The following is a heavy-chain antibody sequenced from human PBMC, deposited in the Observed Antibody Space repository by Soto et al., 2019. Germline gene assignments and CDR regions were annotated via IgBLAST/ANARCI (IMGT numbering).Heavy chain of an antibody. CDR3: ARPRQPYYYYFGMDV. J-gene: IGHJ6*02. CDR1: GFIFSNYG. V-gene: IGHV3-30*03. CDR2: ISDDGSNK. Sequence: QVQLVESGGGVVQPGRSLRLSCAVSGFIFSNYGMHWVRQAPGKGLEWVAAISDDGSNKYYADSVKGRFAISRDSPKNTLYLQMNSLRGEDTAVYYCARPRQPYYYYFGMDVWGQGTTVTVSS. D-gene: IGHD2-2*01.